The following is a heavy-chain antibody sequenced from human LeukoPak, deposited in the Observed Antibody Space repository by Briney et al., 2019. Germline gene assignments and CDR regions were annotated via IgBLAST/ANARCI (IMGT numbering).Heavy chain of an antibody. CDR1: GFTFSNYW. D-gene: IGHD6-13*01. J-gene: IGHJ4*02. CDR2: IKQDESEK. CDR3: ARDAGSSWFYFDS. V-gene: IGHV3-7*01. Sequence: GGSLRLSCAASGFTFSNYWMSWVRQAPGKGLEWVANIKQDESEKNYVDSVKGRFTISRDNAKNSLFLQMNSLRAEDTAMYYCARDAGSSWFYFDSWGQGTLVTVSS.